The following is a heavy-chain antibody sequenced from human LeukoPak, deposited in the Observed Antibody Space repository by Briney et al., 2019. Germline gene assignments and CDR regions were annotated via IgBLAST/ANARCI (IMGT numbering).Heavy chain of an antibody. J-gene: IGHJ4*02. Sequence: GGSLRLSCAASGFTFSSYPTSWVRQAPGKGLEWVAVISYDGSNKYYADSVKGRFTISRDNSKNTLYLQMNSLRAEDTAVYYCAKAFTSGSYYFDYWGQGTLVTVSS. V-gene: IGHV3-30*18. CDR3: AKAFTSGSYYFDY. CDR2: ISYDGSNK. D-gene: IGHD1-26*01. CDR1: GFTFSSYP.